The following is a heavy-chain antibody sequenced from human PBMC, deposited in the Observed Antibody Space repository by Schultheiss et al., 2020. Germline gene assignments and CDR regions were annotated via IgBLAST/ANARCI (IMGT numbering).Heavy chain of an antibody. CDR3: AGQKYSNILSAEYYFDD. CDR2: IYYSGSA. Sequence: SETLSLTCTVSGGSITSYYWNWIRQSPGKGLEWIGYIYYSGSANYNPSLKSRLTISVDTSKNQFSLKVSSVTAADTAVYYCAGQKYSNILSAEYYFDDWGQGSLVTVSS. D-gene: IGHD3-9*01. J-gene: IGHJ4*02. V-gene: IGHV4-59*01. CDR1: GGSITSYY.